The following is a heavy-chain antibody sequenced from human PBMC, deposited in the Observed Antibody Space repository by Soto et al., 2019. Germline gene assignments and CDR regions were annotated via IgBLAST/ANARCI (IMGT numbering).Heavy chain of an antibody. CDR2: MSAYNGNT. CDR1: GYIFTNYG. V-gene: IGHV1-18*04. Sequence: QDHLVQSGPEVKKPGASVKVSCKASGYIFTNYGINWGREAPGQGLEWMGRMSAYNGNTNFAQTVEGILTMTTDTSTATSYMELRSLTYDDTAVYFCARSSARGSHGPDDNGMDVRGQGTTVTVSS. CDR3: ARSSARGSHGPDDNGMDV. J-gene: IGHJ6*02. D-gene: IGHD6-13*01.